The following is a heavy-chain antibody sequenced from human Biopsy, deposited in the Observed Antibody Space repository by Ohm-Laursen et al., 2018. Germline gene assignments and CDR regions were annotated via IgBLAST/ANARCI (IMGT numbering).Heavy chain of an antibody. Sequence: GSSVKVSCKASGGTFNNYPLSWVRQAPGEGLEWMGGIIAVSGLVNYAPKFQGRVSITADKSTTTAYMELSNLKSEDTAVYYCATPFQYYDSWGGYPPFDHWGQGTLVTVSS. CDR1: GGTFNNYP. V-gene: IGHV1-69*17. CDR2: IIAVSGLV. D-gene: IGHD3-3*01. J-gene: IGHJ4*02. CDR3: ATPFQYYDSWGGYPPFDH.